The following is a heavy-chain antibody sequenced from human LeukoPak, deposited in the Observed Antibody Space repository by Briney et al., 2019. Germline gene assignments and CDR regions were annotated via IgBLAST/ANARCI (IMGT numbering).Heavy chain of an antibody. CDR2: INPNSGGT. J-gene: IGHJ4*02. CDR1: GYTFTGYY. D-gene: IGHD3-10*01. CDR3: ARDPVRSGYGSGSYRQDY. V-gene: IGHV1-2*02. Sequence: ASVKVSCKASGYTFTGYYMHWVRQAPGQGLEWMGWINPNSGGTNYAQKFQGRVTMTRDTSISTAYMELSRLRSDDTAVYYCARDPVRSGYGSGSYRQDYWGQGTLVTVSS.